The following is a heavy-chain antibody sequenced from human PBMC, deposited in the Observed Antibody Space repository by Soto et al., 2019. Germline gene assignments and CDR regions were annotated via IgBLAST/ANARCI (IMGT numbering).Heavy chain of an antibody. CDR3: AREFAPGSPNYDY. Sequence: GGSLRLSCAASGFTFSSYAMSWVRQAPGKGLEWVSAISGSGASTYYADSVKGRFTISRDNSKNTLYLQMDSLRAEDTAIYYCAREFAPGSPNYDYWGLGTLVTVSS. J-gene: IGHJ4*02. CDR2: ISGSGAST. V-gene: IGHV3-23*01. CDR1: GFTFSSYA. D-gene: IGHD3-10*01.